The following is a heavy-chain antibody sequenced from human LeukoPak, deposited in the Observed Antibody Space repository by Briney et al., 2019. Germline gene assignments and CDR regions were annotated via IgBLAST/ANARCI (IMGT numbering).Heavy chain of an antibody. CDR2: IWYDGSNK. CDR3: AKVGVELHYYYYMDV. CDR1: GFTFSSYG. J-gene: IGHJ6*03. V-gene: IGHV3-33*06. D-gene: IGHD3-3*01. Sequence: GRSLRLSCAAPGFTFSSYGMHWVRQAPGKGLEWVAVIWYDGSNKYYADSVKGRFTISRDNSKNTLFLQMDSLRAEDTAIYYCAKVGVELHYYYYMDVWGEGTTVAVSS.